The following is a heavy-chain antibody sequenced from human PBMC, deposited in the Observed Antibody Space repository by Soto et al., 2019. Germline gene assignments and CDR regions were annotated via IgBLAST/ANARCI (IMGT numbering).Heavy chain of an antibody. J-gene: IGHJ3*02. CDR3: ARDRCSGGSCYRTYAFDM. D-gene: IGHD2-15*01. CDR1: GFNLSIYT. Sequence: EAQLVESGGGLVKPGGSLRVSCAASGFNLSIYTMNWVRQAPGKGLEWVSSISGNNVYVYYADSVKGRFSISRDNAKNSLTLQMNRLRAEDTALYYCARDRCSGGSCYRTYAFDMRGQGTLVTLS. CDR2: ISGNNVYV. V-gene: IGHV3-21*01.